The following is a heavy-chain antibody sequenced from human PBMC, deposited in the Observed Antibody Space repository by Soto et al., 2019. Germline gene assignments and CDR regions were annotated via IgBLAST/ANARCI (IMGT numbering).Heavy chain of an antibody. Sequence: EVQLVESGGGLVPPGGSLRLSCAASGFTFSTYSMNWVHQAPGKGLEWVSFISSTGETTYYADSVKGRLTISRDNAKNSLFLQMNSLTAEDTAVYYCARDVRLPYYWGQGTLVTVSS. V-gene: IGHV3-48*01. J-gene: IGHJ4*02. CDR3: ARDVRLPYY. CDR1: GFTFSTYS. CDR2: ISSTGETT. D-gene: IGHD3-10*02.